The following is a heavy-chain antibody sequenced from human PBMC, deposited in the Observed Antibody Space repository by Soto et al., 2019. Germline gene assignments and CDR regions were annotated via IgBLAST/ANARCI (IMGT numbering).Heavy chain of an antibody. D-gene: IGHD6-13*01. CDR2: IYYSGST. V-gene: IGHV4-30-4*01. CDR1: GGSISSGDYY. J-gene: IGHJ4*02. CDR3: ARLGSSWYEFDY. Sequence: QVQLQESGPGLVKPSQTLSLTCTVFGGSISSGDYYWSWIRQPPGKGLEWIGYIYYSGSTYYNPSLKRRVTTSVDTSKNQFSLKLSSVTAADTAVYYCARLGSSWYEFDYWGQGTLVTVSS.